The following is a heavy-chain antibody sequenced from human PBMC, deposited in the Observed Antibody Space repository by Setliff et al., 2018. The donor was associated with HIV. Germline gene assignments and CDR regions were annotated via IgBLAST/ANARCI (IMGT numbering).Heavy chain of an antibody. CDR1: RGTFRNSA. D-gene: IGHD3-16*01. Sequence: SVKVSCKASRGTFRNSAINWVRQASGQGLVWMGGIITLFGEANYAQKFQGRVTITADESTSTAYMELNSLRSDDAAVYYCARQPYYDDDGTNLPSEWRVLGWGQGTLVTVSS. J-gene: IGHJ4*02. CDR3: ARQPYYDDDGTNLPSEWRVLG. CDR2: IITLFGEA. V-gene: IGHV1-69*13.